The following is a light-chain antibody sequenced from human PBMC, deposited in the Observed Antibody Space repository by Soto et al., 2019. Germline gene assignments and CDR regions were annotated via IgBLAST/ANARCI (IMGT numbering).Light chain of an antibody. V-gene: IGKV3-11*01. CDR2: DAS. Sequence: EVLLTQSPATLSLSPGERATLSCRASQSVNSYLTWYQHKPGQAPRLLISDASNRATGIPARFSGSGSGTDFTLTISSLEPEDFAVYYCQQYGSSPGTFGQGTKVDI. CDR1: QSVNSY. CDR3: QQYGSSPGT. J-gene: IGKJ1*01.